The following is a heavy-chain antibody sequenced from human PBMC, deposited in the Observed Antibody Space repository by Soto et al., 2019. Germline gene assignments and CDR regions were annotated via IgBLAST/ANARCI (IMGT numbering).Heavy chain of an antibody. J-gene: IGHJ4*02. CDR3: AKVSRKGSAIDFDY. CDR2: VNPNNGVT. Sequence: QVQLVQSGAELKKPGASVKVSCKASGYTFSNYDMTWVRQATGQGPEWIGWVNPNNGVTGYAQKFQGRVTLTTDISTTTAYMELTSLRSEDTAIYYCAKVSRKGSAIDFDYWGQGTLITVSS. V-gene: IGHV1-8*01. D-gene: IGHD3-10*01. CDR1: GYTFSNYD.